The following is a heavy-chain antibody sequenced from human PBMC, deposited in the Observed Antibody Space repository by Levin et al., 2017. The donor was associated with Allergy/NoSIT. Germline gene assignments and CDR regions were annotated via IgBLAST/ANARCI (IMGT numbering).Heavy chain of an antibody. D-gene: IGHD2/OR15-2a*01. J-gene: IGHJ6*02. CDR3: AGAPNSPYYYHYGLDV. V-gene: IGHV4-39*07. Sequence: SETLSLTCTVSGGSISDDSYYWAWVRQPPGRGLEWVGSIYYDGSAYYNPSLKTRLAISVDTSKNQFSLRVNSVTAADTGVYYCAGAPNSPYYYHYGLDVWGPGTTVTVSS. CDR2: IYYDGSA. CDR1: GGSISDDSYY.